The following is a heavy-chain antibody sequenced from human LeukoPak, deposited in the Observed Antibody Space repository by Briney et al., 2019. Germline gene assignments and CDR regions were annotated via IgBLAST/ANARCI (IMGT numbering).Heavy chain of an antibody. CDR3: ARRSYGVPFDP. Sequence: SETLSLTCTVSGASINSGTYYWGWVRQPPGKGLEWIGTFSYSGNIYYNPSLKGRVTISVDMSKNQFSLELTSVTAADTAVYYCARRSYGVPFDPWGQGILVTVSS. V-gene: IGHV4-39*01. D-gene: IGHD3-10*01. CDR1: GASINSGTYY. CDR2: FSYSGNI. J-gene: IGHJ5*02.